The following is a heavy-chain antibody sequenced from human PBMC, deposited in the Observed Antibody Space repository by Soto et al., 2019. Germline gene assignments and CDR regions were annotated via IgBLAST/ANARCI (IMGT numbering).Heavy chain of an antibody. CDR2: ISSNSAYI. CDR3: TRDASRDSSARGWFDP. V-gene: IGHV3-21*01. Sequence: PGGSLRLACAASGFTCRSFTMNWVRQAPGKGLEWVSTISSNSAYIYDTDALRGRFTIPRDNAKNSLHLQINSLRAEDTAVYYCTRDASRDSSARGWFDPWGPGTLVTVSS. J-gene: IGHJ5*02. CDR1: GFTCRSFT. D-gene: IGHD6-13*01.